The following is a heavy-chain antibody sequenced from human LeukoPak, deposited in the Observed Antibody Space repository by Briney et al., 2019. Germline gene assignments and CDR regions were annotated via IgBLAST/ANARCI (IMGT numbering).Heavy chain of an antibody. CDR1: AYTFTGYY. D-gene: IGHD5-24*01. Sequence: ASVKVSCKASAYTFTGYYMHWVRQAPGQGLEWMGWINPNSGGTNYAQKFQGRVTMTRDTSISTAYMELSRLRSDDTAVYYCARVLEARGYAFDIWGQGTMVTVSS. V-gene: IGHV1-2*02. J-gene: IGHJ3*02. CDR3: ARVLEARGYAFDI. CDR2: INPNSGGT.